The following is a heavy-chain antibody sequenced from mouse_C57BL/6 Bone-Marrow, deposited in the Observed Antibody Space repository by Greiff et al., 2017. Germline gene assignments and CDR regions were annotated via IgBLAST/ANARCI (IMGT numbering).Heavy chain of an antibody. CDR2: IDPENGDT. J-gene: IGHJ4*01. CDR3: TTELYCRKRYYAMDY. D-gene: IGHD2-14*01. CDR1: GFNIIDDY. Sequence: EVQLQQSGAELVRPGASVKLSCTASGFNIIDDYMHWVKQRPEQGLEWIGWIDPENGDTEYASKFQGKAPITADTSSNTAYLQLSSLTSEDTAVYYCTTELYCRKRYYAMDYWGQGTSVTVSA. V-gene: IGHV14-4*01.